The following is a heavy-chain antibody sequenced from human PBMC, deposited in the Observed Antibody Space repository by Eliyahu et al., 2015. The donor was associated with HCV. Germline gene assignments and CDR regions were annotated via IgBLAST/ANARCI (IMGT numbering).Heavy chain of an antibody. D-gene: IGHD3-3*01. V-gene: IGHV4-34*01. CDR3: ASSLTIFGVVKYYYGLDV. Sequence: QVQLQQWGAGLLKPSETLSLXCVVYXGSFXGYYWSWIRQPPGXGLEWIAEINHSGSANYNPSLRSRVTISVDTSKHHFSLKLSSVTAADTAVYYCASSLTIFGVVKYYYGLDVWGQGTTVTVSS. CDR1: XGSFXGYY. CDR2: INHSGSA. J-gene: IGHJ6*02.